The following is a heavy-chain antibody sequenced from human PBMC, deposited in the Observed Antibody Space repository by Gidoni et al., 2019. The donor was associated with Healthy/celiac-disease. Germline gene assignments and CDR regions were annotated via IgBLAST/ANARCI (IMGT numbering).Heavy chain of an antibody. CDR3: ARFIVGATVDY. CDR1: GGSFSGYY. V-gene: IGHV4-34*01. J-gene: IGHJ4*02. CDR2: INHRGST. D-gene: IGHD1-26*01. Sequence: QVQLQQWGAGLLTPSETLSLTCAVYGGSFSGYYWSWLRQPPGKGLEWIGEINHRGSTNYNPSLKSRVTISVDTSKNQFSLKLSSVTAAETAVYYCARFIVGATVDYWGQGTLVTVSS.